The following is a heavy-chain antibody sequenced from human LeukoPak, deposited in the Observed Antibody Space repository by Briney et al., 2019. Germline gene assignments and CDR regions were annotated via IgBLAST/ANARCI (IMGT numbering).Heavy chain of an antibody. CDR2: IASDGSST. CDR1: GFTFSSYW. Sequence: GGSLRLSCAASGFTFSSYWMNWVRQAPGKGLVWVSRIASDGSSTTYADSVKGQFSISRDNAKNTLYLQMNSLRVEDTAVYYCARGRPHGNDYWGQGTLVTVSS. V-gene: IGHV3-74*01. CDR3: ARGRPHGNDY. J-gene: IGHJ4*02. D-gene: IGHD4-23*01.